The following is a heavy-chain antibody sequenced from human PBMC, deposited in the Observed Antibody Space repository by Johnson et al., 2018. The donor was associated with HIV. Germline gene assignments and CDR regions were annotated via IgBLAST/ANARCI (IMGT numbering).Heavy chain of an antibody. CDR2: ISYDGSNK. CDR1: GFTFSSYG. CDR3: AKSTQASIVRESGPYGAFHI. Sequence: QVQLVESGGGVVQPGRSLRLSCAASGFTFSSYGMHWVRQAPGKGLEWVAVISYDGSNKYYADSVKGRFTISRDNSKNTLYLQMNSLRAEDTAVHYCAKSTQASIVRESGPYGAFHIWGQGTMVTVSS. D-gene: IGHD3-10*01. J-gene: IGHJ3*02. V-gene: IGHV3-30*18.